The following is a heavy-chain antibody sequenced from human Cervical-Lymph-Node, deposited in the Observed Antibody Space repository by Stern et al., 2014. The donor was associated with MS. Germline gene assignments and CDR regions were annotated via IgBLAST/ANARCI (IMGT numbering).Heavy chain of an antibody. D-gene: IGHD6-19*01. V-gene: IGHV1-18*01. J-gene: IGHJ4*02. CDR3: ARDPSSSGSLFDY. CDR2: ISAYNGNT. Sequence: DQLVESGAEVKKPGASVKVSCKASGYTFTSYGISWVRQDHGQGLEWMGWISAYNGNTNYAQKPQGRVPMTPDTSTSTAYMELRSLRSDDTAVYYCARDPSSSGSLFDYWGQGTLVTVSS. CDR1: GYTFTSYG.